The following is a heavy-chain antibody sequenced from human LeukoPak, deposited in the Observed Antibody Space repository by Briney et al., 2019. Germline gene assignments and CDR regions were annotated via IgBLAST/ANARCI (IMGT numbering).Heavy chain of an antibody. CDR1: GFTFSSYS. CDR3: ARGQASDFDY. J-gene: IGHJ4*02. CDR2: ISSSSSYT. Sequence: PGGSLRLSCAASGFTFSSYSMNWVRQAPGKGLEWVSSISSSSSYTYYADSVKGRFTISRDNAKNSLYLQMNSLRAEDTAVYYCARGQASDFDYWGQGTLVTVSS. V-gene: IGHV3-21*01.